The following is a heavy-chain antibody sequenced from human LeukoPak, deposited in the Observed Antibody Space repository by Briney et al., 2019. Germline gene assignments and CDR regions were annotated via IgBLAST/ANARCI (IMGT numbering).Heavy chain of an antibody. CDR3: ARADYGDYGQLFDY. CDR2: ISAYNSNT. J-gene: IGHJ4*02. V-gene: IGHV1-18*01. Sequence: ASVKVSCKASGYTFTSYGISWVRQAPGQGLEWMGWISAYNSNTNYAQKLQGRVTMTTDTSTSTAYMELRSLRSDDTAVYYCARADYGDYGQLFDYWGQGTLVTVSS. CDR1: GYTFTSYG. D-gene: IGHD4-17*01.